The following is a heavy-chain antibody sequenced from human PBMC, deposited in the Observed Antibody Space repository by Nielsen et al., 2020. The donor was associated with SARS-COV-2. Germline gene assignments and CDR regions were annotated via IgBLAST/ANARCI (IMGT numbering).Heavy chain of an antibody. CDR2: MWADGATE. Sequence: GESLKISCAASEFTFNSYGIHWVRQAPGEGLEWVAVMWADGATEHYAESVKGRFTVSRDASKNTVYLQMNSLRAADSAVYYCAKDLGPDAGYTVFNDYFDNWGQGTLVTVSS. V-gene: IGHV3-33*06. J-gene: IGHJ4*02. D-gene: IGHD5/OR15-5a*01. CDR1: EFTFNSYG. CDR3: AKDLGPDAGYTVFNDYFDN.